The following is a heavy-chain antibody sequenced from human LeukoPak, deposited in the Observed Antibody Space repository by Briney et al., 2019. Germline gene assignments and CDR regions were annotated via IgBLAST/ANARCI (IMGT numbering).Heavy chain of an antibody. V-gene: IGHV3-13*01. J-gene: IGHJ4*02. Sequence: GGSLRLSCAASGFTFSSYDMHWVRQATGKGLEWASAIGTAGDTYYPGSVKGRFTISRENAKNSLYLQMNSLRAGDTAVYYCARAGGGVGIAAAGTELDYWGQGTLVTVSS. CDR1: GFTFSSYD. D-gene: IGHD6-13*01. CDR3: ARAGGGVGIAAAGTELDY. CDR2: IGTAGDT.